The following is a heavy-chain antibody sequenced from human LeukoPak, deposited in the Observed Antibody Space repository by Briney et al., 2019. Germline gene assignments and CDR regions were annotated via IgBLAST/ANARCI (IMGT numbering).Heavy chain of an antibody. CDR1: GFTFSSYA. J-gene: IGHJ6*02. CDR3: AREDIVVVPAAYCYYGMDV. V-gene: IGHV3-30-3*01. CDR2: ISYDGSNK. Sequence: GGSLRLSCAASGFTFSSYAMHWVRQAPGKGLEWVAVISYDGSNKYYADSVKGRFTIPRDNSKNTLYLQMNSLRAEDTAVYYCAREDIVVVPAAYCYYGMDVWGQGTTVTVSS. D-gene: IGHD2-2*01.